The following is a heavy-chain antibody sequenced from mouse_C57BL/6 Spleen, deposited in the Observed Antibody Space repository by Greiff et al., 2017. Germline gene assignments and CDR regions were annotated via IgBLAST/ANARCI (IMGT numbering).Heavy chain of an antibody. CDR1: GFTFSDYY. CDR3: ARQGIYDGYFYYAMDY. Sequence: EVQGVESGGGLVQPGGSLKLSCAASGFTFSDYYMYWVRQTPETRLEWVAYISNGGGSTYYPDTVKGRFTISRDNAKNTLYLQMSRLTSEDTAMYYGARQGIYDGYFYYAMDYWGQGTSVTVSS. V-gene: IGHV5-12*01. CDR2: ISNGGGST. J-gene: IGHJ4*01. D-gene: IGHD2-3*01.